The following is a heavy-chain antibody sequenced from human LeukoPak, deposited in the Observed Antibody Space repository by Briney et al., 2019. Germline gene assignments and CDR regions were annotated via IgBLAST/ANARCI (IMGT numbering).Heavy chain of an antibody. CDR2: INHSGST. V-gene: IGHV4-34*01. CDR3: AREEITMVRGVIVLYYYGMDV. D-gene: IGHD3-10*01. Sequence: SETLSLTCAVYGGSFSGYYWSWIRQPPGKGLEWIGEINHSGSTNYNPSLKSRVTISVDTSKNQFSLKLSSVTAADTAVYYCAREEITMVRGVIVLYYYGMDVWGQGTTVTVPS. CDR1: GGSFSGYY. J-gene: IGHJ6*02.